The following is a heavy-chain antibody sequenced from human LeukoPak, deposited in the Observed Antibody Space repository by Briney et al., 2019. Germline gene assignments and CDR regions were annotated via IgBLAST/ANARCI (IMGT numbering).Heavy chain of an antibody. J-gene: IGHJ4*02. CDR1: GFTFSSYW. D-gene: IGHD3-10*01. CDR3: ASLIWFGELSLNY. V-gene: IGHV3-7*01. Sequence: PGGSLRLSCAASGFTFSSYWMSWVRQAPGKGLEWVANIKQDGSEKYYVGSVKGRFTISRDNAKNSLYLQMNSLRAEDTAVYYCASLIWFGELSLNYWGQGTLVTVSS. CDR2: IKQDGSEK.